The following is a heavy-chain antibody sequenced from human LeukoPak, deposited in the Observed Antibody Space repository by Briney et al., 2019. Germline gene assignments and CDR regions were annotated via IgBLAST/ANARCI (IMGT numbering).Heavy chain of an antibody. J-gene: IGHJ5*02. Sequence: PSETLSLTCTVSGDSISNNYWSWIRQPAGQGLEWIGRVYSDGVTRYNPSLKSRVTISVDMSNNRFSLTLNSATAADTAVYYCARISSGSSWYWFDPWGQGTLVTVSS. CDR2: VYSDGVT. V-gene: IGHV4-4*07. CDR3: ARISSGSSWYWFDP. D-gene: IGHD6-13*01. CDR1: GDSISNNY.